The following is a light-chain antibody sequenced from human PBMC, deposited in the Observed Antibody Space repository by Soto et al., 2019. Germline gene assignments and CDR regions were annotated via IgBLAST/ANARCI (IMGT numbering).Light chain of an antibody. V-gene: IGLV2-8*01. CDR3: SSYGGGNTVV. Sequence: QSVLTQPPSASGSPGQSVTISCTGTSNDVGGYNYVSWYQQHPGKAPKLMIHEVSKRPSGVPDCFSGSKSGNTASLTVSGLLAEDEADYYCSSYGGGNTVVFGGGTKLTVL. J-gene: IGLJ2*01. CDR2: EVS. CDR1: SNDVGGYNY.